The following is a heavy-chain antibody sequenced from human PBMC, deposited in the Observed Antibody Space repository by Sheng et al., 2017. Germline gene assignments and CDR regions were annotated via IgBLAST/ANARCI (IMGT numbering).Heavy chain of an antibody. CDR1: GFTISSNY. CDR3: ATLAAAAGNSHINH. D-gene: IGHD6-13*01. Sequence: EVQMVESGGGLVQPGGSLRLSCAASGFTISSNYMSWVRQAPGKGLEWVSLIHSGGNTYYADSVKGRFTISRDNSKNTVHLQMDNLRGEDTAIYYCATLAAAAGNSHINHWGQGTLVTVSS. J-gene: IGHJ4*02. CDR2: IHSGGNT. V-gene: IGHV3-66*04.